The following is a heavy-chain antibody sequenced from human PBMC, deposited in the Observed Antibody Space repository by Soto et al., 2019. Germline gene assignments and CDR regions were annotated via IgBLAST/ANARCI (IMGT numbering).Heavy chain of an antibody. J-gene: IGHJ5*02. D-gene: IGHD3-3*01. Sequence: SETLSLTCAVYGGSFSGYYWSWIRQPPGKGLEWIGEINHSGSTNYNPSLKSRVTISVDTSKNQFSLKLSSVTAADTAVYYCARYYDFWSGYSTGNWFDPWGQGTLVTV. CDR2: INHSGST. CDR3: ARYYDFWSGYSTGNWFDP. V-gene: IGHV4-34*01. CDR1: GGSFSGYY.